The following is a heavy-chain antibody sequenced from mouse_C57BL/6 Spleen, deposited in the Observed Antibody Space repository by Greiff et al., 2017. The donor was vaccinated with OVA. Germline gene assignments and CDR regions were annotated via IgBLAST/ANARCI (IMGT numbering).Heavy chain of an antibody. V-gene: IGHV5-17*01. CDR2: ISSGSSTI. D-gene: IGHD1-1*01. CDR3: ARGYYGSSYGWFAY. Sequence: EVQRVESGGGLVKPGGSLKLSCAASGFTFSDYGMHWVRQAPEKGLEWVAYISSGSSTIYYADTVKGRFTISRDNAKNTLFLQMTSLRSEDTAMYYCARGYYGSSYGWFAYWGQGTLVTVSA. CDR1: GFTFSDYG. J-gene: IGHJ3*01.